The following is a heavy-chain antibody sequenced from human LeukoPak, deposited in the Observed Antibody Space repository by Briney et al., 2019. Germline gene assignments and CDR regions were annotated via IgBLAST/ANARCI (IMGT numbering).Heavy chain of an antibody. Sequence: VASVKVSCKASGGTFSSYAISWVRQAPGQGLEWMGRIIPILGIANYAQKFQGRVTITADKSTSTAYMELNSLRAEDTAVYYCARDGKGELGAFDIWGQGTMVTVSS. D-gene: IGHD1-26*01. J-gene: IGHJ3*02. CDR2: IIPILGIA. CDR1: GGTFSSYA. V-gene: IGHV1-69*04. CDR3: ARDGKGELGAFDI.